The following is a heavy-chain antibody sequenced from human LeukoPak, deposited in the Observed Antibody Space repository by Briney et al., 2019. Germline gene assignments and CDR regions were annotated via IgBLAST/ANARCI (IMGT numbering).Heavy chain of an antibody. CDR2: IKSKTDGGTT. CDR3: TTYGYEGNWFDY. J-gene: IGHJ5*01. V-gene: IGHV3-15*01. CDR1: GFTFSNAW. Sequence: GGSLRLSCAASGFTFSNAWMSWVRQAPGKGLEWVGRIKSKTDGGTTDYAAPVKGRFTISRDDSKNSLYLQMNSLKAEDTAVYYCTTYGYEGNWFDYWGQGTLVTVSS. D-gene: IGHD5-18*01.